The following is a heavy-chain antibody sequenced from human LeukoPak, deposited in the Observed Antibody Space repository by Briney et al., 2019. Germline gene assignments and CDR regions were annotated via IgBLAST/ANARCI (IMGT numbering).Heavy chain of an antibody. D-gene: IGHD3-22*01. J-gene: IGHJ4*02. CDR1: GFTFSSYA. V-gene: IGHV3-23*01. CDR3: ARADYYVSSGSVDY. CDR2: ISGSGGST. Sequence: GGSLRLSCAASGFTFSSYAMSWVRQAPGKGLEWVSAISGSGGSTYYVDSVKGRFTISRDNSKNTLYLQMNSLRAEDTAVYYCARADYYVSSGSVDYWGQGTLVTVSS.